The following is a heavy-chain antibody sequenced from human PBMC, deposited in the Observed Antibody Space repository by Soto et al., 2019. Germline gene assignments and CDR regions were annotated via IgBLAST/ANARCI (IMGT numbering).Heavy chain of an antibody. V-gene: IGHV3-23*01. CDR2: ISGSGGST. J-gene: IGHJ4*02. CDR1: GFTVSSYA. D-gene: IGHD2-8*01. CDR3: AKDIVQFGPFDY. Sequence: WSLGLACAASGFTVSSYAMSGVRQAPGKGLEWVSAISGSGGSTYYADSVKGRFTISRDNSKNTLYLQMNSLRAEDTAVYYCAKDIVQFGPFDYWGQGTLVTVSS.